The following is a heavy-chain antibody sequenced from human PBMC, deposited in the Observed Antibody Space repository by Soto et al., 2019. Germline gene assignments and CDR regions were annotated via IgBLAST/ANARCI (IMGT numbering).Heavy chain of an antibody. D-gene: IGHD3-22*01. Sequence: ASVKVSCKASGYIFTNYGISWVRQAPGQGLEWMGWIRGYNGNTKYDEKVQGRVTMITDTSTSTAYMERRSLRSDDTDVYYCARVMLNYYDSSGYYVDYWGQGTLVTVSS. CDR1: GYIFTNYG. V-gene: IGHV1-18*01. CDR3: ARVMLNYYDSSGYYVDY. CDR2: IRGYNGNT. J-gene: IGHJ4*02.